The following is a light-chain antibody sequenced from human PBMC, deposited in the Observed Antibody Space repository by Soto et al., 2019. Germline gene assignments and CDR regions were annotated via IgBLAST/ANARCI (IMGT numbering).Light chain of an antibody. Sequence: QSVLTQPASVSGSPGQSITISCTGTSSDIGNYNYVSWYQQHPGKAPRLMIYEVSYRSLGVSNRFSGSKSGNTASLTISGLQAEDEADYYCSSYVSYSTFVVFGGGTKLTVL. V-gene: IGLV2-14*01. CDR1: SSDIGNYNY. J-gene: IGLJ2*01. CDR3: SSYVSYSTFVV. CDR2: EVS.